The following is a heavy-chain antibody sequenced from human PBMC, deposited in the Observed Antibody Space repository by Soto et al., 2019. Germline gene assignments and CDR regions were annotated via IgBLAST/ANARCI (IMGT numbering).Heavy chain of an antibody. CDR3: ARADCGGDCYGGRKAFDI. Sequence: ASVKVSCKASGYTFTGYYMHWVRQAPGQGLEWMGWINPNSGGTNFAQKFQGWVTLTRDTSISTAYMELTRLTSDDTAMYYCARADCGGDCYGGRKAFDIWGQGTMVTVSS. CDR1: GYTFTGYY. CDR2: INPNSGGT. D-gene: IGHD2-21*01. V-gene: IGHV1-2*04. J-gene: IGHJ3*02.